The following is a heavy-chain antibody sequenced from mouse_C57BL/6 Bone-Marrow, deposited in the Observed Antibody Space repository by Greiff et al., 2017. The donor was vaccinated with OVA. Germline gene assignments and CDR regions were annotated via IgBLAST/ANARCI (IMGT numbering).Heavy chain of an antibody. V-gene: IGHV1-85*01. D-gene: IGHD2-5*01. CDR2: IYPRDGST. Sequence: QVQLKESGPELVKPGASVKLSCKASGYTFTSYDINWVKQRPGQGLEWIGWIYPRDGSTKYNAKFKGKATLTVDTSSSTAYMELHSLTSEDSAVYFCARWVVTAQLRAVDYWGQGTAVTVSA. J-gene: IGHJ4*01. CDR1: GYTFTSYD. CDR3: ARWVVTAQLRAVDY.